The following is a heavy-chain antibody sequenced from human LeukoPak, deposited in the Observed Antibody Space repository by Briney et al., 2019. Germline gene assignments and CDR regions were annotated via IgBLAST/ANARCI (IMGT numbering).Heavy chain of an antibody. J-gene: IGHJ4*02. V-gene: IGHV3-30-3*01. CDR3: ARPTGGSVDY. Sequence: GGSLRLFCAASGFTFSSYAMHWVRQAPGKGLEWVAVISYDGSNKYYADSVKGRFTISRDNSKNTLYLQMNSLRAEDTAVYYCARPTGGSVDYWGQGTLVTVSS. D-gene: IGHD7-27*01. CDR1: GFTFSSYA. CDR2: ISYDGSNK.